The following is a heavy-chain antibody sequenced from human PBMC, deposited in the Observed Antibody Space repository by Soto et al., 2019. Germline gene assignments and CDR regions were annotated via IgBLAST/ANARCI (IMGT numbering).Heavy chain of an antibody. CDR2: IKQDGSNK. J-gene: IGHJ6*02. Sequence: PGGSLRLSCAGSGFIFSEYWMSWVRQAPGKGLEWVANIKQDGSNKYYADSVKGRFTISRDNSKNTLYLQMNSLRAEDTAVYYCARDRRRITMVRGVITGYYYYYGMDVWGQGTTVTVSS. V-gene: IGHV3-7*01. CDR1: GFIFSEYW. D-gene: IGHD3-10*01. CDR3: ARDRRRITMVRGVITGYYYYYGMDV.